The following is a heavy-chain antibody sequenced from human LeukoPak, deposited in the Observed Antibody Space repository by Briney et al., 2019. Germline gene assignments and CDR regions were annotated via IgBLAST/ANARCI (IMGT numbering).Heavy chain of an antibody. CDR3: ARGSSWEGDVDY. Sequence: SQTLSLTCAISGDSVSRNSAAWNWTRQSPSRGLGWLGRTYYRSKWYNDYAVSVKSRITINPDTSKNQFSLQLNSVTPEDTAVYYCARGSSWEGDVDYWGQGTLVTVSS. CDR1: GDSVSRNSAA. CDR2: TYYRSKWYN. D-gene: IGHD6-13*01. V-gene: IGHV6-1*01. J-gene: IGHJ4*02.